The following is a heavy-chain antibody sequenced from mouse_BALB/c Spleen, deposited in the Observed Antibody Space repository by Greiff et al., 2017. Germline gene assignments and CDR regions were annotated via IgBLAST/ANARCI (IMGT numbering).Heavy chain of an antibody. V-gene: IGHV14-3*02. J-gene: IGHJ4*01. D-gene: IGHD2-3*01. CDR3: ARYDGYYDAMDY. CDR2: IDPANGNT. Sequence: EVQLQESGAELVKPGASVKLSCTASGFNIKDTYMPWVKQRPEQGLEWIGRIDPANGNTKYDPKFQGKATITADTSSNTAYLQLSSLTSEDTAVYYCARYDGYYDAMDYWGQGTSVTVSS. CDR1: GFNIKDTY.